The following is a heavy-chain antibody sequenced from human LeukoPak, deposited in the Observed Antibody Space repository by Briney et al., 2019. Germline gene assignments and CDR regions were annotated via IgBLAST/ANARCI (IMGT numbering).Heavy chain of an antibody. J-gene: IGHJ5*02. CDR2: ISWNSGSI. Sequence: GRSLRLSCAASGFTFDDYAMHWVRRAPGKGLEWGSGISWNSGSIGYADSVKGRFTISRDNAKNSLYLQMNSLRAEDTALYYCAKDRAPSPGSGSSFDPWGQGTLVTVSS. D-gene: IGHD3-10*01. V-gene: IGHV3-9*01. CDR3: AKDRAPSPGSGSSFDP. CDR1: GFTFDDYA.